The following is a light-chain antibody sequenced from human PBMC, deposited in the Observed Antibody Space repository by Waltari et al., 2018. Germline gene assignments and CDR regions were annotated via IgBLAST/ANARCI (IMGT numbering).Light chain of an antibody. CDR2: DAD. V-gene: IGKV3-20*01. CDR3: QQYGSSPG. CDR1: QRVSNTY. J-gene: IGKJ1*01. Sequence: DIVLTQSPGTLSLSAGDRATLSCRASQRVSNTYLAWYQQKPGQAPRLLLYDADTRATGIPDRFSGSWSGTEFTLTITRLEPEDFGVYYCQQYGSSPGFGQGTKVEIK.